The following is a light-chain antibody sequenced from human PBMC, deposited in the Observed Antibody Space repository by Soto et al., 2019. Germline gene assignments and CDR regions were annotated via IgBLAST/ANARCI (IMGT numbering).Light chain of an antibody. CDR2: RAS. Sequence: DIVMTQSPDSLAVSLGERATINCKSSQSVLYSSNNKNYVAWYQQKPGQPPTLLIYRASTLEDGVPDRFSGSGSGTEFTLTISSLQAEDGAVYYCQQYYVTPLTFGGGTRVEI. CDR1: QSVLYSSNNKNY. J-gene: IGKJ4*01. CDR3: QQYYVTPLT. V-gene: IGKV4-1*01.